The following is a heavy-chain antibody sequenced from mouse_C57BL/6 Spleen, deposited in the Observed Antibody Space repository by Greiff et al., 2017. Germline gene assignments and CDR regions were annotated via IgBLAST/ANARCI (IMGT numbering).Heavy chain of an antibody. Sequence: EVQLVESGGGLVQPGGSLKLSCAASGFAFSRYWMSWVRRAPGKGLEWIGEINPDSSTINYAPSLTDQFLIARDNAKNTLYMQVSKVRTEETALYYCARRGYDYGAYCFDYGGQGTTRTVSS. J-gene: IGHJ2*01. D-gene: IGHD2-4*01. CDR3: ARRGYDYGAYCFDY. CDR1: GFAFSRYW. V-gene: IGHV4-1*01. CDR2: INPDSSTI.